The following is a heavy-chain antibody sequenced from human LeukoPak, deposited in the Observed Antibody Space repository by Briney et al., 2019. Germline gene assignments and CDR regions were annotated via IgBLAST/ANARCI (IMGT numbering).Heavy chain of an antibody. CDR3: AKGSGSSWSGNVFDI. D-gene: IGHD6-13*01. CDR2: LSWNSGSI. J-gene: IGHJ3*02. CDR1: GFTFDDYA. V-gene: IGHV3-9*03. Sequence: PGGSLTLSCAASGFTFDDYAMHWLRPAPGKGLVWVSGLSWNSGSIGYADSVKGRFTISRDNGRNSLYLQMYSLRDEDMGLYYCAKGSGSSWSGNVFDIWGQGTVVTVSS.